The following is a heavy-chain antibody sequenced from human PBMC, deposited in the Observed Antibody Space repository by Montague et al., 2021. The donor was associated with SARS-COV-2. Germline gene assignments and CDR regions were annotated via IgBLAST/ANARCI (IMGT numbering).Heavy chain of an antibody. V-gene: IGHV4-34*01. D-gene: IGHD1-14*01. Sequence: SETLSLTCTVPGGSFNSYYRSWIRQPPGKGLEWIGEITHSGITNYCPSLKSRVTISEDTSKNQFSLRLTSVTAADAAVYYCALAGDTTDQDSFDVWGHGTMVTVSS. CDR2: ITHSGIT. CDR1: GGSFNSYY. J-gene: IGHJ3*01. CDR3: ALAGDTTDQDSFDV.